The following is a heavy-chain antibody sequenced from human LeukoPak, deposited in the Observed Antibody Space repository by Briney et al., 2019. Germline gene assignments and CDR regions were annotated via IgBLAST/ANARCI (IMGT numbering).Heavy chain of an antibody. CDR3: VGGYLCSSTSCYSHDY. Sequence: PGGSLRLSCAASGFTFDDYAMHWVRQAPGKGLEWVAFIRYDGSNKYYADSVKGRFTISRDNSKNTLYLQMNSLRAEDTAVYYCVGGYLCSSTSCYSHDYWGQGTLVTVSS. CDR1: GFTFDDYA. CDR2: IRYDGSNK. J-gene: IGHJ4*02. D-gene: IGHD2-2*02. V-gene: IGHV3-30*02.